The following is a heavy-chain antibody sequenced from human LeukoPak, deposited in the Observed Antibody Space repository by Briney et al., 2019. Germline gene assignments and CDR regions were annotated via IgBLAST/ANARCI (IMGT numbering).Heavy chain of an antibody. Sequence: GASVKVSCKASGYTFTSYAMNWVRQAPGQGLEWMGWINTNTGNPTYAQGFTGRFVFSLDTSVSTAYLQICSLKAEDTAVYYCARSTYYDFWSGYSGYYYYYGMDVWGQGTTVTVSS. V-gene: IGHV7-4-1*01. CDR2: INTNTGNP. CDR3: ARSTYYDFWSGYSGYYYYYGMDV. CDR1: GYTFTSYA. J-gene: IGHJ6*02. D-gene: IGHD3-3*01.